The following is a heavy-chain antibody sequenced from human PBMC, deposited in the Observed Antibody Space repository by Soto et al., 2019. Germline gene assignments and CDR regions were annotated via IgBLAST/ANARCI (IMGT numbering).Heavy chain of an antibody. CDR2: ITSDGRT. CDR3: AKDYSTVTTDPLSVVLFDY. J-gene: IGHJ4*02. V-gene: IGHV3-23*01. CDR1: GFTFSSYA. Sequence: TGGSLRLSCAASGFTFSSYAMSWVRQAPGKXLEWVSIITSDGRTYYADSVKGRFTISRDNSKNTVYLQMNSLRAEDTAVYYCAKDYSTVTTDPLSVVLFDYWGQGALVTVSS. D-gene: IGHD4-17*01.